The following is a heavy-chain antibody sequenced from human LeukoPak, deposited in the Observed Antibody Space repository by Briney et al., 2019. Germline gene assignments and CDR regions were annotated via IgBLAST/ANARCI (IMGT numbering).Heavy chain of an antibody. CDR1: GFTFSSYG. CDR2: IRYDGSNK. V-gene: IGHV3-30*02. Sequence: PGGSLGLSCAASGFTFSSYGMHWVRQAPGKGLEWVAFIRYDGSNKYYADSVRGRFTISRDNSKNTLYLQMNSLRAEDTAVYYCASSTVVVAAFDYWGQGTLVTVSS. D-gene: IGHD2-15*01. CDR3: ASSTVVVAAFDY. J-gene: IGHJ4*02.